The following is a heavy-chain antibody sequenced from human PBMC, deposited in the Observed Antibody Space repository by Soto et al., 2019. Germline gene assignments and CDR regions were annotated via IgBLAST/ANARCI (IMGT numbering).Heavy chain of an antibody. V-gene: IGHV3-23*01. Sequence: ESGGGLVQPGGSLRLSCTASGIIFSSFAMSWVRQAPGKGLEWVSSITGSGGSTYYADSVKGRFTISRDNSENTLYLQMNSLRAEDTAISCCAVPRISRIRGDPPAYWGQGTLVTVSS. CDR1: GIIFSSFA. D-gene: IGHD3-10*01. CDR3: AVPRISRIRGDPPAY. CDR2: ITGSGGST. J-gene: IGHJ4*02.